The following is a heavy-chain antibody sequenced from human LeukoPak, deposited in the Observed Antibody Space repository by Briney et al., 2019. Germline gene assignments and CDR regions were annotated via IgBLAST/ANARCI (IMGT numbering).Heavy chain of an antibody. CDR3: ARDSLAAAGTAYY. J-gene: IGHJ4*02. Sequence: GGSLRLSCAASGLTFSDYAMSWVRQAPGEGLEWVSAISGSGYYTYYADSVKGRFTISRDNSKNTLHLQMNSLRAEDTAVYYCARDSLAAAGTAYYWGQGTLVTVSS. D-gene: IGHD6-13*01. CDR1: GLTFSDYA. CDR2: ISGSGYYT. V-gene: IGHV3-23*01.